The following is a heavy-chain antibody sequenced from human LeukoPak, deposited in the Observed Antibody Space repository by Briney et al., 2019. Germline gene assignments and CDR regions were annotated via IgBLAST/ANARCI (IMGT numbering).Heavy chain of an antibody. Sequence: GGSLRLSCAASGFTFGTYGMHWVRQAPGKGLEWVALIWSDGSNKYYADSVRGRFTISRDNSKNTLYLQMNSLRAEDTAVYYCARERRAITGMGYYYYGMDVWGQGTTVTVSS. D-gene: IGHD1-20*01. CDR3: ARERRAITGMGYYYYGMDV. J-gene: IGHJ6*02. V-gene: IGHV3-33*01. CDR2: IWSDGSNK. CDR1: GFTFGTYG.